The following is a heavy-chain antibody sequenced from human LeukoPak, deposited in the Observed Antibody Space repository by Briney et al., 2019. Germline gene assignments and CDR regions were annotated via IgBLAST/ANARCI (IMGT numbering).Heavy chain of an antibody. Sequence: TGGSLRLSCAASGFTFSSYSMNWVRQAPGKGLEWVSSISSSSSYIYYADSVKGRFTISRDNAKNSLYLQMNSLRAEDTAVYYCARDSYDFWSGPFDYWGQGTLVTVSS. D-gene: IGHD3-3*01. CDR2: ISSSSSYI. V-gene: IGHV3-21*01. CDR3: ARDSYDFWSGPFDY. CDR1: GFTFSSYS. J-gene: IGHJ4*02.